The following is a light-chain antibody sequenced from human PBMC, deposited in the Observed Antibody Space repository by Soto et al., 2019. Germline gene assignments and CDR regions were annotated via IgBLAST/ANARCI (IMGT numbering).Light chain of an antibody. Sequence: QAVVTQDPSLTVSPGGTVTLTCGSSTGAVTSSHYPYWFQQRPGQAPRTLIYDTSNTHSWTPARFSGSLLGGKAALTLSGAQPEDEAEYYCLLSYSGPRVFGGGTKVTVL. V-gene: IGLV7-46*01. CDR3: LLSYSGPRV. J-gene: IGLJ3*02. CDR1: TGAVTSSHY. CDR2: DTS.